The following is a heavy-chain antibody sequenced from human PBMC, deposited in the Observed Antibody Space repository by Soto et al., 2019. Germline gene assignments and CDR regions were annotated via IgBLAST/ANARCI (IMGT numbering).Heavy chain of an antibody. CDR2: INPSGGST. V-gene: IGHV1-46*03. CDR3: ARDNSNLEVWSGYYPSDY. J-gene: IGHJ4*02. D-gene: IGHD3-3*01. Sequence: ASVKVSCKASGYTFTSYYMHWVRQAPGQGLEWMGIINPSGGSTSYAQKFQGRVTMTRDTSTSTVYMELSSLRSEDTAVYYCARDNSNLEVWSGYYPSDYWGQGTLVTVSS. CDR1: GYTFTSYY.